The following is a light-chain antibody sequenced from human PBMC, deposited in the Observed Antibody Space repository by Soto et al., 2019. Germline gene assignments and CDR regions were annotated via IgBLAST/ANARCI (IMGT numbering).Light chain of an antibody. Sequence: DIQMTQSPSSVSASVGDRVTITCRASQCTSSWLDWYPQNPGKAPKHLIYAVSSLRSGVPSRFSGSESETDFTHIFSSLQPEDFGTYFCQQRYSTPISFGQGTKLYI. CDR1: QCTSSW. CDR2: AVS. CDR3: QQRYSTPIS. J-gene: IGKJ2*01. V-gene: IGKV1-12*01.